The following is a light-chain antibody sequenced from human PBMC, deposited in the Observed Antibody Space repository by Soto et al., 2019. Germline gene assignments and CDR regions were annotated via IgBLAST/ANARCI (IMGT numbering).Light chain of an antibody. CDR2: DVS. Sequence: QSALTQPASVSGSPGQSITISCTGTGSVVGAYYYVSWYQRHSDKAPRLMIYDVSYRPSGVSNRFSGSKSGNTASLTISGLQAEDEADYYCGSYTTSGTLVFGTGTKLTVL. V-gene: IGLV2-14*03. CDR3: GSYTTSGTLV. CDR1: GSVVGAYYY. J-gene: IGLJ1*01.